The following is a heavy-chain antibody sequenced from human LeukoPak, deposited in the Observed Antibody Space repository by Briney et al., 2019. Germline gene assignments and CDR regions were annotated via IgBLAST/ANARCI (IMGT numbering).Heavy chain of an antibody. CDR2: VYYSGST. Sequence: SETLSLTCTVSGGSISGSSYYWGWIRQPPGKGLEWIGNVYYSGSTYYNPSLKSRVTISVDTSKNQFSLKLSSVTAADTAVYYCARHGDIVVVPAAIFYWGQGTLVTVSS. D-gene: IGHD2-2*02. CDR1: GGSISGSSYY. V-gene: IGHV4-39*01. J-gene: IGHJ4*02. CDR3: ARHGDIVVVPAAIFY.